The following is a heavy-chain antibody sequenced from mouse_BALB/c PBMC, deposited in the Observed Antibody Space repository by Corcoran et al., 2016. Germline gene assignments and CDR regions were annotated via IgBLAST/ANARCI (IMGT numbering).Heavy chain of an antibody. Sequence: QIQLVQFGPELKKPGETVKISCKASGYTFTNYGMNWVKQAPGKGLKWKGWINTYTGEPTYADDFKGRFAFSLETSASTAYLQINNLKNEDTATYFCAREPYAMDYWGQGTSVTVSS. CDR2: INTYTGEP. CDR1: GYTFTNYG. CDR3: AREPYAMDY. J-gene: IGHJ4*01. V-gene: IGHV9-3-1*01.